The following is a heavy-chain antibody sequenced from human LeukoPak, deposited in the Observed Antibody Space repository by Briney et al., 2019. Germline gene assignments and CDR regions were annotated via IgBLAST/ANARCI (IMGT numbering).Heavy chain of an antibody. D-gene: IGHD3-10*01. CDR2: MNPNSGNT. J-gene: IGHJ4*02. CDR1: GYTFTSYD. Sequence: ASVKVSCKASGYTFTSYDINWVRQATGQGLEWMGWMNPNSGNTGYAQKFQGRVTMTRNTSISTAYMELSSLRSEDTAVYYCARGQEMVRGVIYKYYFDYWGQGTLVTVSS. V-gene: IGHV1-8*01. CDR3: ARGQEMVRGVIYKYYFDY.